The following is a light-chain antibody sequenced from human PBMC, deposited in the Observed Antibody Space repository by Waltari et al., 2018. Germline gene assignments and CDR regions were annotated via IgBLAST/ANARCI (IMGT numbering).Light chain of an antibody. V-gene: IGLV2-11*01. J-gene: IGLJ2*01. CDR3: CSYAGTYTFVV. CDR1: SSAIGGYNY. Sequence: QSALTQPRSVSGSPGQSVTIPCAGTSSAIGGYNYVSWYQHHPAEAPKLIIYDLNKRPSWVPDRFSDSKSGNTASLTSSGLQAEDESDYYCCSYAGTYTFVVFGGGTKLTVL. CDR2: DLN.